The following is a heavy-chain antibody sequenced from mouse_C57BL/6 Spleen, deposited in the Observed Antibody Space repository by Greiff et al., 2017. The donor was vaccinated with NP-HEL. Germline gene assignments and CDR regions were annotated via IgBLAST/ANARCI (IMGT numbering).Heavy chain of an antibody. J-gene: IGHJ3*01. Sequence: EVMLVESEGGLVQPGSSMKLSCTASGFTFSDYYMAWVRQVPEKGLEWVANINYDGSSTYYLDSLKSRFIISRDNAKNILYLQMSSLKSEDTATYYCAREELGRFAYWGQGTLVTVSA. CDR1: GFTFSDYY. CDR3: AREELGRFAY. D-gene: IGHD4-1*01. CDR2: INYDGSST. V-gene: IGHV5-16*01.